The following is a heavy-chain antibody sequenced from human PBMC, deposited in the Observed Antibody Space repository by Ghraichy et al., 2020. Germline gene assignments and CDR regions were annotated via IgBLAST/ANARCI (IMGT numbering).Heavy chain of an antibody. CDR1: GGSISSGGYY. J-gene: IGHJ4*02. D-gene: IGHD3-3*01. V-gene: IGHV4-31*03. Sequence: SETLSLTCTVSGGSISSGGYYWSWIRQHPGKGLEWIGYIYYSGSTYYNPSLKSRVTISVDTSKNQFSLKLSSVTAADTAVYYCARGLGYDFWSGYYMFGEFDYWGQGTLVTVSS. CDR3: ARGLGYDFWSGYYMFGEFDY. CDR2: IYYSGST.